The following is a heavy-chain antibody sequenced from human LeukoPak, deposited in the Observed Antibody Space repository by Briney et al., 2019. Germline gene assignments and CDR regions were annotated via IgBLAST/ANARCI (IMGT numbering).Heavy chain of an antibody. CDR1: GGSISSYY. J-gene: IGHJ4*02. D-gene: IGHD3-22*01. CDR2: IYYSGST. CDR3: ARSSASVGSYYDSSGPQDY. V-gene: IGHV4-59*01. Sequence: SETLSLTCTVSGGSISSYYWSWIRQPPGKGLEGIGYIYYSGSTNYNPSLKSRVTISVDTSKNQFSLKLSSVTAADTAVYYCARSSASVGSYYDSSGPQDYWGQGTLVTVSS.